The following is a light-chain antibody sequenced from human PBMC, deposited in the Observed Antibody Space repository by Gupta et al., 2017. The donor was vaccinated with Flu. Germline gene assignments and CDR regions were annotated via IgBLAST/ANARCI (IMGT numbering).Light chain of an antibody. CDR1: SNDVGGSNR. CDR3: SSHAGRVTWI. V-gene: IGLV2-11*01. Sequence: QSAPTQPRPVSGSPGQSVTISCTGSSNDVGGSNRVSWYQQRPGKAPKLLLYYVTERPSGVPDRFSGSKSGNTASLTISGLQADDEADYYCSSHAGRVTWIFGTGTTVTVL. J-gene: IGLJ1*01. CDR2: YVT.